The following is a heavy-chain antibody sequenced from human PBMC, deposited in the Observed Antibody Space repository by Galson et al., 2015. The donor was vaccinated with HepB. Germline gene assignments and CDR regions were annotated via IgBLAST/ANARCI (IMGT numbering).Heavy chain of an antibody. J-gene: IGHJ5*01. V-gene: IGHV3-23*01. CDR3: AMDQRSRINRDWYGYFGS. D-gene: IGHD3-9*01. CDR2: IRGDGYYT. CDR1: GFTFANYA. Sequence: SLRLSCAASGFTFANYAMSWVRQAPEKGLEWVSAIRGDGYYTYYGDSVTGRSTIYRDNSKSTLYLEINRLKEEDTAVYFCAMDQRSRINRDWYGYFGSWGQGTLVTVSS.